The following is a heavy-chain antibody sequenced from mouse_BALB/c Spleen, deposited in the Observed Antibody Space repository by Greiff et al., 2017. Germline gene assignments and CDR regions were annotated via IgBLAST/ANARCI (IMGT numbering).Heavy chain of an antibody. CDR3: ARVRTSNSSSFDY. J-gene: IGHJ2*01. CDR1: GFTFSSYA. D-gene: IGHD2-5*01. CDR2: ISSGGST. V-gene: IGHV5-6-5*01. Sequence: EVQLVESGGGLVKPGGSLKLSCAASGFTFSSYAMSWVRQTPEKRLEWVASISSGGSTYYPDSVKGRFTISRDNARNILNLQMNSLRSKDTAMYYCARVRTSNSSSFDYWGQGTTLTVSS.